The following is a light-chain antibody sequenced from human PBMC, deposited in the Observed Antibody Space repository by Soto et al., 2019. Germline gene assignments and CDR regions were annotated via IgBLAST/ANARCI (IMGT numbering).Light chain of an antibody. CDR2: TAS. Sequence: DIQMNHSPSSVSASVGDRVNITCRASHDIDSWLAWYQQRPGKAPNLPFYTASSFQRGVPSRFSGSGSGPDFTLSISSLQTEDFATYYCQHTQSFPPTFGPGTTVDIK. J-gene: IGKJ3*01. CDR3: QHTQSFPPT. CDR1: HDIDSW. V-gene: IGKV1D-12*01.